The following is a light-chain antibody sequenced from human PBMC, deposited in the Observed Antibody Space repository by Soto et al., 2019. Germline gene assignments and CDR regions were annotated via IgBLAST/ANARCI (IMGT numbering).Light chain of an antibody. Sequence: QSVLTQPPSVSGAPGQRVTISCTGSSSNLGAGYDVHWYQHLPGTAPELLIYGNTNRPSGVPDRISASKSGTSASLAITGLRAEDEADYYCQSYDSSLSAVVFGGGTKVTVL. CDR1: SSNLGAGYD. J-gene: IGLJ2*01. CDR3: QSYDSSLSAVV. V-gene: IGLV1-40*01. CDR2: GNT.